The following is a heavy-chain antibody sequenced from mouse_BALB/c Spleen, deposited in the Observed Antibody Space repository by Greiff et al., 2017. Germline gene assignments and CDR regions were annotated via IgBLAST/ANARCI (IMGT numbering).Heavy chain of an antibody. J-gene: IGHJ4*01. CDR3: TRDYGNYGAMDY. CDR1: GYTFTSYW. Sequence: LQQPGSELVRPGASVKLSCKASGYTFTSYWMHWVKQRHGQGLEWIGNIYPGSGSTNYDEKFKSKGTLTVDTSSSTAYMHLSSLTSEDSAVYYCTRDYGNYGAMDYWGQGTSVTVSS. V-gene: IGHV1S22*01. CDR2: IYPGSGST. D-gene: IGHD2-1*01.